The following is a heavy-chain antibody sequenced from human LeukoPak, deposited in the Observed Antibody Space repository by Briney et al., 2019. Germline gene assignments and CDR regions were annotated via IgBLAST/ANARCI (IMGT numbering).Heavy chain of an antibody. D-gene: IGHD3-16*01. Sequence: GGSLRLSCAASGFTFSGSAMHWVRQASGKGLEWVGRIRSKANSYATAYAALVKGRFTISRDDSKNTAYLQMNSLKTEDTAVYYCATGGFLPSYYYYYGMDVWGQGTTVTVSS. V-gene: IGHV3-73*01. J-gene: IGHJ6*02. CDR1: GFTFSGSA. CDR2: IRSKANSYAT. CDR3: ATGGFLPSYYYYYGMDV.